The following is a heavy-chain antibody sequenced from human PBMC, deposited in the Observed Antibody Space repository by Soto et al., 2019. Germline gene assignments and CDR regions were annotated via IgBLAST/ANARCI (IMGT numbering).Heavy chain of an antibody. D-gene: IGHD2-15*01. CDR2: ISGSGGST. CDR1: GFTFGGLG. Sequence: TVRSLRVPWAASGFTFGGLGMSWVRKAPGKGLEWVSAISGSGGSTYYADSVKGRFTISRDNSKNTLYLQMNSLRAEDTAVYYCAKVHGFKWWLPTHPSSYYFDYWGQGTLVTVSS. V-gene: IGHV3-23*01. J-gene: IGHJ4*02. CDR3: AKVHGFKWWLPTHPSSYYFDY.